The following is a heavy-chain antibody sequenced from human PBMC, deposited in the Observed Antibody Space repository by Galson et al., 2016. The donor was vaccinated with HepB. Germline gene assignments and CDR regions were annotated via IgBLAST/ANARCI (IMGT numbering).Heavy chain of an antibody. Sequence: SLRLSCAASGFTFSTYAIHWVHQAPGKGLEWVAVISFDGSNKYYADSVRGRFTISRDNSKDTLYLQMNSLRAEDTALYYCARDRRVGPTPTSLNYWGQGTLVTVSS. CDR2: ISFDGSNK. CDR3: ARDRRVGPTPTSLNY. V-gene: IGHV3-30*04. D-gene: IGHD1-26*01. J-gene: IGHJ4*02. CDR1: GFTFSTYA.